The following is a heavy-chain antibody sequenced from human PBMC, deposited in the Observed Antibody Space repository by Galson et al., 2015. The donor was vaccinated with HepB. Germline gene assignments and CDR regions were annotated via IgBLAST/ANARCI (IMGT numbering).Heavy chain of an antibody. CDR2: IYPGDSDT. CDR1: GYSFTSYW. J-gene: IGHJ5*02. CDR3: ARFNYYDSSGYLGFDP. D-gene: IGHD3-22*01. V-gene: IGHV5-51*03. Sequence: QSGAEVKKPGESLKISCKGSGYSFTSYWIGWVRQMPGKGLEWMGIIYPGDSDTRYSPSFQGQVTISADKSISTAYLQWSSLKASDTAMYYCARFNYYDSSGYLGFDPWGQGTLVTVSS.